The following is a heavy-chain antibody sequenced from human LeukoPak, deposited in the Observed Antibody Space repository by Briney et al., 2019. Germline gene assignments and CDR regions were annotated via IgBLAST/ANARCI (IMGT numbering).Heavy chain of an antibody. D-gene: IGHD1-20*01. CDR1: GFTFSSYA. J-gene: IGHJ4*02. CDR2: ISSSGSTI. Sequence: PGGSLRLSCAASGFTFSSYAMHWVRQAPGKGLEWVSYISSSGSTIYYADSVKGRFTISRDNAKNSLYLQMNSLRAEDTAVYYCARRRYNWNAFDYWGQGTLVTVSS. V-gene: IGHV3-48*04. CDR3: ARRRYNWNAFDY.